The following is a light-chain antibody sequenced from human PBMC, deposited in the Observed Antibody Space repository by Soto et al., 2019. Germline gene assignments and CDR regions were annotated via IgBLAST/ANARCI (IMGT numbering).Light chain of an antibody. Sequence: EVVWTQSPGTLSLSPGERASLSCRASQSVSNNYLAWYQQKPGQSPKLLIFGSSDRATGIPDGFSGSGSGTDFTLNISRLEPEDFAVYYCQQYGSSPPYTFGQGTKLELK. V-gene: IGKV3-20*01. CDR3: QQYGSSPPYT. CDR2: GSS. CDR1: QSVSNNY. J-gene: IGKJ2*01.